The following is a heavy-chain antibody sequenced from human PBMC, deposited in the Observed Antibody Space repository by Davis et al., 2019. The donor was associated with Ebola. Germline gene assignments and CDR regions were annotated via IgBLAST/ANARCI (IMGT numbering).Heavy chain of an antibody. J-gene: IGHJ4*02. CDR2: IHSSGTT. CDR3: TTRVERWLQNWGRFVY. CDR1: GGSFSAHY. Sequence: SETLSLTCGVSGGSFSAHYWSWIRRSPGKGLEWIGDIHSSGTTKYNPSLKGRFTMSLDTSKRQFFLSLNSVTAADSAIYYCTTRVERWLQNWGRFVYWGQGTLVAVSS. V-gene: IGHV4-34*01. D-gene: IGHD5-24*01.